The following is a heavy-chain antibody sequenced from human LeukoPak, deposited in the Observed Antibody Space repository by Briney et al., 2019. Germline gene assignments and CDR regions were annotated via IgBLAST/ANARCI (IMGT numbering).Heavy chain of an antibody. CDR1: GFTFSAYA. Sequence: PGRSLRLSCIASGFTFSAYAMHWVRQAPGKGLEWVAVIWYDGSNKYYADSVKGRFTISRDNSKNTLYLQMNSLRAEDTAVYYCARDLTGSVVEGYFDYWGQGTLVTVSS. J-gene: IGHJ4*02. D-gene: IGHD3-22*01. CDR3: ARDLTGSVVEGYFDY. V-gene: IGHV3-33*08. CDR2: IWYDGSNK.